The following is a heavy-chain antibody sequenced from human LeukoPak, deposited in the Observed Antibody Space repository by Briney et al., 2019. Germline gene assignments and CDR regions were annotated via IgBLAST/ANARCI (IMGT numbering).Heavy chain of an antibody. CDR3: ARISSSWYYFDY. V-gene: IGHV1-3*01. CDR2: INAGNGNT. D-gene: IGHD6-13*01. CDR1: GYTFTSYA. J-gene: IGHJ4*02. Sequence: ASVKVSCKASGYTFTSYAMHWVRQAPGQRLEWMGWINAGNGNTKYSQKFQGRVTITRDTSASTAYMELSSLRSEDTAVYYCARISSSWYYFDYWSQGTLVTVSS.